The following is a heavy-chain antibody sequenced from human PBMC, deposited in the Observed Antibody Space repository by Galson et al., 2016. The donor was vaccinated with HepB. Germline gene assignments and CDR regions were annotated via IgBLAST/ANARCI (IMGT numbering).Heavy chain of an antibody. CDR1: GFTLSGSA. CDR2: IRSKFNSYAA. J-gene: IGHJ5*02. D-gene: IGHD3-9*01. Sequence: SLRLSCAASGFTLSGSAIHWVRQASRKGLEWVGRIRSKFNSYAATYAASVKGRFTVSRDDSKDTAYLQVSSLKTEDTAVYYCTTNPSNDILKLDPWGQGTLVTVSS. V-gene: IGHV3-73*01. CDR3: TTNPSNDILKLDP.